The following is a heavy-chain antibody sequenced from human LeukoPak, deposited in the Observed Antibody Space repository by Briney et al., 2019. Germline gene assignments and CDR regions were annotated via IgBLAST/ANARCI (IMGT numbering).Heavy chain of an antibody. Sequence: ASEKVSCKASGYTFTSYDINWVRQATGQGLEWMGWMNPNSGNTDYAQKFQGRVTMTRNTSISTAYMELRSLRSEDTAVYYCAREGIDAFDIWGQGTMVTVSS. CDR1: GYTFTSYD. V-gene: IGHV1-8*01. CDR2: MNPNSGNT. CDR3: AREGIDAFDI. J-gene: IGHJ3*02.